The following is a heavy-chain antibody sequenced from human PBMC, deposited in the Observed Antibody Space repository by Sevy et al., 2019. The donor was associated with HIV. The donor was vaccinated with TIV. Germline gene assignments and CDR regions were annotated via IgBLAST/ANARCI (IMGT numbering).Heavy chain of an antibody. CDR2: INPNSGGT. J-gene: IGHJ4*02. CDR3: ATLALMLPAAMPYSDY. CDR1: GYTFTGYY. V-gene: IGHV1-2*02. D-gene: IGHD2-2*01. Sequence: ASVKVSCKASGYTFTGYYMHWVRQAPGQGLEWMGWINPNSGGTNYAQKFQGRVTMTRDTSISTAYMELSRLRSDATAVYYCATLALMLPAAMPYSDYWGQGTLVTVSS.